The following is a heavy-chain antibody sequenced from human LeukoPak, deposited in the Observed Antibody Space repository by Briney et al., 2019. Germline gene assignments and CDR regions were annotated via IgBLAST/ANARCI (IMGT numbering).Heavy chain of an antibody. Sequence: PGGSLRLSCAASGFTFSNYEMNWVRQAPGKGLEWVAVIPYDGSNKYYADSVKGRFTISRDNSKNTLYLQMNSLRAEDTAVYYCARPNTEMVRGVIDAFDIWGQGTMVTVSS. V-gene: IGHV3-30*04. CDR1: GFTFSNYE. CDR3: ARPNTEMVRGVIDAFDI. J-gene: IGHJ3*02. D-gene: IGHD3-10*01. CDR2: IPYDGSNK.